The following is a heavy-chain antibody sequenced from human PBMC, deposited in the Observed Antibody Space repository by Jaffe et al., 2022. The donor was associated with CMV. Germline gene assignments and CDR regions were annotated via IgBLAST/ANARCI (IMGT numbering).Heavy chain of an antibody. Sequence: QVQLVESGGGVVQPGRSLRLSCAASGFTFSSYGMHWVRQAPGKGLEWVAVIWYDGSNKYYADSVKGRFTISRDNSKNTLYLQMNSLRAEDTAVYYCARPSCGGSCSGPYFDYWGQGTLVTVSS. J-gene: IGHJ4*02. D-gene: IGHD2-15*01. V-gene: IGHV3-33*01. CDR3: ARPSCGGSCSGPYFDY. CDR1: GFTFSSYG. CDR2: IWYDGSNK.